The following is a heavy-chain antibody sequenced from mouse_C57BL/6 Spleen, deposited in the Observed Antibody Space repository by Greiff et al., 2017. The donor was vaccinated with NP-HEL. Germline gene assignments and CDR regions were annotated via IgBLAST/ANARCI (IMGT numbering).Heavy chain of an antibody. V-gene: IGHV1-39*01. Sequence: VQLQQSGPELVKPGASVKISCKASGYSFTDYNMNWVKQSNGKSLEWIGVINPNYGTTSYNQKFKGKATLTVDQSSSTAYMQLNSLTSEDSAVYYCARGGDSSGDVAWFAYWGQGTLVTVSA. CDR1: GYSFTDYN. J-gene: IGHJ3*01. CDR2: INPNYGTT. D-gene: IGHD3-2*02. CDR3: ARGGDSSGDVAWFAY.